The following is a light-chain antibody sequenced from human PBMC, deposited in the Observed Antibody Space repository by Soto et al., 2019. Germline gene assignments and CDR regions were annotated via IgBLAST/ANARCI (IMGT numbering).Light chain of an antibody. Sequence: EIVLTQSPATLSLSPGERATLSCRASQSVSSYLAWYQQKPGQAPRLLIYDASNRATGIPARFSGSGSGTDFTLTISSLEPEDFAVYYCQQRSTFGQGTRL. CDR2: DAS. V-gene: IGKV3-11*01. CDR1: QSVSSY. CDR3: QQRST. J-gene: IGKJ5*01.